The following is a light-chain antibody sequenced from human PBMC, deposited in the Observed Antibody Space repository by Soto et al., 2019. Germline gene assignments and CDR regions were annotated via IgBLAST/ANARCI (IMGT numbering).Light chain of an antibody. J-gene: IGKJ4*01. Sequence: DIVMTQSPDSLAVSLGERATINCKSSQSVLYNSDNKNYLAWYQQKAGQPPKLLIYWASTRDSGVSDRVSGSGSGADFTLTINNLQAEDVAVYYCQQYYTTLSFGGGTKVEIK. CDR2: WAS. CDR3: QQYYTTLS. V-gene: IGKV4-1*01. CDR1: QSVLYNSDNKNY.